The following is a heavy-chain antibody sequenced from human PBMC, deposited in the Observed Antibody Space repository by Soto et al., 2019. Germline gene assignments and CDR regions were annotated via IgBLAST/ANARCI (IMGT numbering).Heavy chain of an antibody. D-gene: IGHD6-6*01. Sequence: GASVNVSCKSSGYTFTGYYIHWVREAPGQGLECMGGINPNSAGTNYAQKFQGRVTMTRDTSISTAYMELSRLRSDDTAVYYCARERKAARRNWFDPWGQGTLVTVSS. CDR2: INPNSAGT. CDR1: GYTFTGYY. J-gene: IGHJ5*02. V-gene: IGHV1-2*02. CDR3: ARERKAARRNWFDP.